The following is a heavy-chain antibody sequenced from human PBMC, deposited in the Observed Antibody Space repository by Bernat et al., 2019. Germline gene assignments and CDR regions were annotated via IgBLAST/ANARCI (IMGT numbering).Heavy chain of an antibody. CDR1: GGSISSYY. Sequence: QVQLQESGPGLVKPSETLSLTCTVSGGSISSYYWSWIRQPPGKGLEWIGYIYYSGSTNYNPSLKSRVTISVYTSKNQFSLKLSSVTAADTAVYYCARRGGPYYYGMDVWGQGTTVTVSS. CDR2: IYYSGST. V-gene: IGHV4-59*01. J-gene: IGHJ6*02. D-gene: IGHD3-16*01. CDR3: ARRGGPYYYGMDV.